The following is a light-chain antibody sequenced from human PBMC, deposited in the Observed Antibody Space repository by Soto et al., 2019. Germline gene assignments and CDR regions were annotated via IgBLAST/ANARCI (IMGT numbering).Light chain of an antibody. V-gene: IGKV3-20*01. Sequence: ETVLTQSPGTQSLSPGEGATLSCRASQSVDSRYLAWYQQRPGQAPRLLISATSTRASGIPDRFSGSGSGTDFTLTISRLEPEDFAVYYCQQYATAPYTFGRGTTLEF. CDR2: ATS. CDR1: QSVDSRY. J-gene: IGKJ2*01. CDR3: QQYATAPYT.